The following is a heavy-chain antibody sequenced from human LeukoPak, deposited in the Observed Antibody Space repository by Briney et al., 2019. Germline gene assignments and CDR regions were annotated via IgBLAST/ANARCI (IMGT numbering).Heavy chain of an antibody. V-gene: IGHV4-59*12. Sequence: KASETLSLTCTVSGGSISSYYWSWIRQPPGKGLEWIGYIYYSGSTNYNPSLKSRVTISVDTSKNQFSLKLSSVTAADTAVYYCASHPGYSSSWYDYWGQGTLVTVSS. J-gene: IGHJ4*02. CDR2: IYYSGST. D-gene: IGHD6-13*01. CDR1: GGSISSYY. CDR3: ASHPGYSSSWYDY.